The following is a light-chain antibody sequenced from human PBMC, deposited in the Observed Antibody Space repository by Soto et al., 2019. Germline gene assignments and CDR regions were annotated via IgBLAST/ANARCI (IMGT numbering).Light chain of an antibody. CDR2: GAS. V-gene: IGKV3-20*01. CDR3: QKYGSSPWT. J-gene: IGKJ1*01. Sequence: EIVLTQSPGTLSLSPGESGTLSCRASQSIVGNYLAWYQQITGQAPRLLIYGASSRAAGTPDRFTGSGTGIDFTLTITRLEPEDFAVYYCQKYGSSPWTVGQGTKVDNK. CDR1: QSIVGNY.